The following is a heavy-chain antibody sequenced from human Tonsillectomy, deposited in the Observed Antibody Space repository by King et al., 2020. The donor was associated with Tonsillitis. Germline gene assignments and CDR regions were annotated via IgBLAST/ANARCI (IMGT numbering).Heavy chain of an antibody. CDR3: ANAGEEY. CDR2: ISNSGRSV. Sequence: VQLVESGGGLVKPGGSLRLSCAASGVTFSDDNMTWFRPAPGKGLEWVSYISNSGRSVHYADSVKGRFTISRDNAKKSLYLQMNSLRAEDTAVYYCANAGEEYWGQGTLVTVSS. J-gene: IGHJ4*02. D-gene: IGHD2/OR15-2a*01. V-gene: IGHV3-11*01. CDR1: GVTFSDDN.